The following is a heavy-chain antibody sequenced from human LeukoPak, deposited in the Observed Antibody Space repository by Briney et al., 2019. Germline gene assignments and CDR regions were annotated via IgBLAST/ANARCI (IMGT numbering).Heavy chain of an antibody. CDR1: GGTFSSYA. CDR2: IIPIFGTA. D-gene: IGHD3-3*01. CDR3: ARDYYDFWSGHRGDYYMDV. Sequence: SVTVSCKASGGTFSSYAISWVRQAPGQGLEWMGGIIPIFGTANYAQKFQGRVTITADESTSTAYMELSSLRSEDTAVYYCARDYYDFWSGHRGDYYMDVWGKGTTVTVSS. V-gene: IGHV1-69*13. J-gene: IGHJ6*03.